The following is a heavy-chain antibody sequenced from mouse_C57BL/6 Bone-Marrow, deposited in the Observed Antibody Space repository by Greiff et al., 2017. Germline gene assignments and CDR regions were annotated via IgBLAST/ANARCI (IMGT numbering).Heavy chain of an antibody. Sequence: VQLQQSGPELVRPGASVKISCKAPGYTFPCHWMQWVRQRPGQGLEWIGAIFPGSGSTYYKEKFKGKATLTVDTSSSTAYMQLSSLTSEDSAVYFWARGTYWGQGTLVTVSA. CDR3: ARGTY. J-gene: IGHJ3*01. CDR1: GYTFPCHW. V-gene: IGHV1-56*01. CDR2: IFPGSGST.